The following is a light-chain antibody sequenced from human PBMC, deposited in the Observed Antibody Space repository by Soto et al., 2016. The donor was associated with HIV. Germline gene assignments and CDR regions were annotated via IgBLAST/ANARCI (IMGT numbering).Light chain of an antibody. CDR1: QGISSY. Sequence: DIQLTQSPSFLSASVGDRVTITCRASQGISSYLAWYQQKPGKAPKLLIYASSTLHSGVPSRFSGSGSGTQFTLTISSLEPEDFATYYCQQSYSTPYTFGQGTKLEI. J-gene: IGKJ2*01. V-gene: IGKV1-9*01. CDR3: QQSYSTPYT. CDR2: ASS.